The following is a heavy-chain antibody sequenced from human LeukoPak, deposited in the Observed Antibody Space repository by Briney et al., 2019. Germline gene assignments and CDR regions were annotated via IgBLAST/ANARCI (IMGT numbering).Heavy chain of an antibody. CDR1: GFTFSSYD. CDR2: ITSSSSTI. Sequence: GGSLRLSCAASGFTFSSYDMNWVRQAPGKGLERVSYITSSSSTIYYADSVKGRFTVSRDNAKNSLYLQMNSLRVEDTAVYYCASPAYCGGDCYGWGQGTLVTVSS. CDR3: ASPAYCGGDCYG. V-gene: IGHV3-48*01. J-gene: IGHJ4*02. D-gene: IGHD2-21*01.